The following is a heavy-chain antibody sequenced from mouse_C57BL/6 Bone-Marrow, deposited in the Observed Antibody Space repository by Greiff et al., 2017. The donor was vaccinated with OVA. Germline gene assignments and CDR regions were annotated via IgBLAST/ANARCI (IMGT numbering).Heavy chain of an antibody. CDR3: ARERDSGSSSMDY. Sequence: QVQLQQSGAELVKPGASVKLSCKASGYTFTDYYINWVRQRPGQGLEWIASINPGSGNTYYNEKFKGKATLSAEKSSSTAYMQLSSLTSEDSAVYYCARERDSGSSSMDYWGQGTLVTVSA. D-gene: IGHD1-1*01. J-gene: IGHJ3*01. CDR2: INPGSGNT. V-gene: IGHV1-76*01. CDR1: GYTFTDYY.